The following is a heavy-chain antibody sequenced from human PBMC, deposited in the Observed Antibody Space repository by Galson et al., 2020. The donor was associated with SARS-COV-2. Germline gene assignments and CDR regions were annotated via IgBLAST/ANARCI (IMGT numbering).Heavy chain of an antibody. Sequence: GGSLRLSCAGSGFTFSDYTMNWVRQAPGKGLEWVASISGVGTFIYYAESVKGRFSISRDNARSSLSLRMNSLVVEDTGLYYCARGAWRGIIATGLEYWGHGVLVTVSS. J-gene: IGHJ4*01. CDR3: ARGAWRGIIATGLEY. V-gene: IGHV3-21*06. D-gene: IGHD1-1*01. CDR2: ISGVGTFI. CDR1: GFTFSDYT.